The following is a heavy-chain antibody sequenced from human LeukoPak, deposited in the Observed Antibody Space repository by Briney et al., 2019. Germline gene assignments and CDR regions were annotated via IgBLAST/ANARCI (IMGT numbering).Heavy chain of an antibody. V-gene: IGHV4-39*07. CDR1: GGSISTSYY. J-gene: IGHJ4*02. CDR3: ASSRGTRPYYFDY. Sequence: PSETLSLTCSVSGGSISTSYYWGWIRRPPGKGLEWIGSIHYSGSTYCIPSLKSRLTMSVDTSKNQFSLRLTSVTAADTAVYYCASSRGTRPYYFDYWGQGMLVTVSS. CDR2: IHYSGST. D-gene: IGHD3-16*01.